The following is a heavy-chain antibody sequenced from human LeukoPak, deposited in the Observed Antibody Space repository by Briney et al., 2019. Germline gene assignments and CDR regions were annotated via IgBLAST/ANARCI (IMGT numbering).Heavy chain of an antibody. CDR2: IDPSDSYT. D-gene: IGHD3-10*01. J-gene: IGHJ5*02. V-gene: IGHV5-10-1*01. Sequence: GESLKISCKGSGYSFTSYWISWVRQMPGKGLEWMGRIDPSDSYTNYSPSFQGHVTISADKSISTVYLQWSSLKASDTAMYYCASYYGSGSYFEVNWFDPWGQGTLVTVSS. CDR1: GYSFTSYW. CDR3: ASYYGSGSYFEVNWFDP.